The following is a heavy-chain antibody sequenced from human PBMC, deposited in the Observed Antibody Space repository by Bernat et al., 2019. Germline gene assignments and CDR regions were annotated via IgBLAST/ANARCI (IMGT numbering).Heavy chain of an antibody. CDR2: ISSSSSYT. D-gene: IGHD2-21*01. J-gene: IGHJ4*02. CDR3: AKDSRGAVAYCGGDCYSDY. CDR1: GFTFSDYY. Sequence: QVQLVESGGGLVKPGGSLRLSCAASGFTFSDYYMSWIRQAPGKGLEWVSYISSSSSYTNYADSVKGRFTISRDNAKNSLYLQMNSLRAEDTAVYYCAKDSRGAVAYCGGDCYSDYWGQGTLVTVSS. V-gene: IGHV3-11*05.